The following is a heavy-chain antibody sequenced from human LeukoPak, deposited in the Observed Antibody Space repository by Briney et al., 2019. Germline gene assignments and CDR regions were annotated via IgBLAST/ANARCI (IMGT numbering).Heavy chain of an antibody. D-gene: IGHD3-3*01. CDR2: ISTTGGA. V-gene: IGHV4-4*07. Sequence: SETLSLTCTVSGGSISSYYWSWIRQSAGKGLEWIGRISTTGGASYNPSLKSRLTMSVDTSKNQFSLTLSYVTAADTAVYYCARSSSITIFGVINRFDPWGQGTLVTVSS. J-gene: IGHJ5*02. CDR1: GGSISSYY. CDR3: ARSSSITIFGVINRFDP.